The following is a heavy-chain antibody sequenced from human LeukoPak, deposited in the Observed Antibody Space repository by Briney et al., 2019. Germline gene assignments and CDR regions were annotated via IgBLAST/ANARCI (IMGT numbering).Heavy chain of an antibody. J-gene: IGHJ4*02. D-gene: IGHD6-19*01. CDR1: GFTFSNYW. Sequence: PGGSLRLSCAASGFTFSNYWMTWVRQAPGKGLEWVANIKEDGSEKNYVDSVKGRFTIVRNNANNSLYMQMNSLRAENTAVYYCARDSGWYRVDYWGQGTLVTVSS. CDR2: IKEDGSEK. CDR3: ARDSGWYRVDY. V-gene: IGHV3-7*01.